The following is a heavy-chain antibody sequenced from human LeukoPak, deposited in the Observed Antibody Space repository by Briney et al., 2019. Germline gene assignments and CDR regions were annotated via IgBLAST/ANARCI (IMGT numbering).Heavy chain of an antibody. V-gene: IGHV1-8*02. CDR1: GYTFTGYY. Sequence: GASVKVSCKASGYTFTGYYMHWVRQAPGQGLEWMGWMNPNSGNTGYAQKFQGRVTMTRNTSISTAYMELSSLRSEDTAVYYCARVRVGATRGAYWGQGTLVTVSS. CDR3: ARVRVGATRGAY. CDR2: MNPNSGNT. J-gene: IGHJ4*02. D-gene: IGHD1-26*01.